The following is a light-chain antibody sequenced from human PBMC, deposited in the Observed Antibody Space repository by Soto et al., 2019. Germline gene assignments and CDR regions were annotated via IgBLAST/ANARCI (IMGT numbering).Light chain of an antibody. CDR3: CSYAGSYTFV. CDR2: DVT. Sequence: QSALTQPRSVSGSPGQSVTLSCTGTSSDVGGYSYVSWYQHHPGKAPKLMIYDVTKRPSGVPDRFSGSKSGNTASLTISGLQAEDEADYYCCSYAGSYTFVFGTGTKLTVL. V-gene: IGLV2-11*01. CDR1: SSDVGGYSY. J-gene: IGLJ1*01.